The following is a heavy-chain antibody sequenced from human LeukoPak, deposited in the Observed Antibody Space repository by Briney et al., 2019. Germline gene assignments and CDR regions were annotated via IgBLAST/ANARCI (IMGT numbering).Heavy chain of an antibody. V-gene: IGHV1-2*04. CDR1: GYTFTGYY. D-gene: IGHD3-16*01. CDR3: ARDREGEGGYVDY. J-gene: IGHJ4*02. Sequence: ASVKVSCKASGYTFTGYYMHWVRQAPGQGLEWMGWINPNSGGTNYAQKFQGWVTMTRDTSISTAYMELSRLGSDDTAVYYCARDREGEGGYVDYWGQGTLVTVSS. CDR2: INPNSGGT.